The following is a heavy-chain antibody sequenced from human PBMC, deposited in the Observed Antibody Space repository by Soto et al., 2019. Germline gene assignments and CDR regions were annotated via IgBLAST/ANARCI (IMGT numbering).Heavy chain of an antibody. Sequence: QVQLQETGPGLVKPSGTLSLTCAVSGGSISSSNWWSWVRQPPGKGLEWIGEIYHSGSTNYNPSLKSRVTISVDKSQTHYSLQLSSVTAADTAVYYCARVAGSYYYGMDVWGQGTTVTVSS. CDR2: IYHSGST. D-gene: IGHD1-26*01. CDR3: ARVAGSYYYGMDV. J-gene: IGHJ6*02. CDR1: GGSISSSNW. V-gene: IGHV4-4*02.